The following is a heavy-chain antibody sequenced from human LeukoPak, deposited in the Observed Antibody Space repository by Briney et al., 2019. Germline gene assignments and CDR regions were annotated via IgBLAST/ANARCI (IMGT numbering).Heavy chain of an antibody. V-gene: IGHV1-69*05. J-gene: IGHJ4*02. CDR1: GGTFSSYA. Sequence: SVKVSCKASGGTFSSYAISWVRQAPGQGLEWMGGIIPIFGTANYAQKFQGRVTITTDESTSTAYMELSSLRSEDTAVYYCARLGDYDFWSGALDYWGQGTLVTVSS. CDR3: ARLGDYDFWSGALDY. CDR2: IIPIFGTA. D-gene: IGHD3-3*01.